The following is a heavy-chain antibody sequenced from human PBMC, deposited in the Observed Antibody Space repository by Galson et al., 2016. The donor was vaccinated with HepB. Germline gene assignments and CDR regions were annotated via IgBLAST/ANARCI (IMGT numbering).Heavy chain of an antibody. CDR3: AKESAIHCGGDCAAFDM. CDR1: GFSFSNSD. D-gene: IGHD2-21*02. CDR2: VSYDGSNK. J-gene: IGHJ4*02. Sequence: SLRLSCAASGFSFSNSDMHWVRQAPGRGLEWVAVVSYDGSNKDYADSVKGRFTISRDNSKNTLYLQMNNLRAEDTAVYYCAKESAIHCGGDCAAFDMWGQGTLVTVSS. V-gene: IGHV3-30*18.